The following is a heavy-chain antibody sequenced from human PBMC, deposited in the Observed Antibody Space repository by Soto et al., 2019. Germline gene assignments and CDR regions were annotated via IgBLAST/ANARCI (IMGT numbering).Heavy chain of an antibody. CDR1: GFTFDTYA. Sequence: EVQLLESGGGLVQPGGSLRLSCAASGFTFDTYAMSWVRQAPGKGLEWVSALSASGDKTYYAESVRGRFTISRDNSENSLYLQGNSLGAEDTSRYHCAKLECTGGSCYSGSLIDYHYYYMDVWGKGATVTVSS. J-gene: IGHJ6*03. CDR2: LSASGDKT. D-gene: IGHD2-15*01. V-gene: IGHV3-23*01. CDR3: AKLECTGGSCYSGSLIDYHYYYMDV.